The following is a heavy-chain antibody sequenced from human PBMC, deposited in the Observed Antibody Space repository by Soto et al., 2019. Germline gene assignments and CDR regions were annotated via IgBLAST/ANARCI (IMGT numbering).Heavy chain of an antibody. CDR1: GFTFTRYS. V-gene: IGHV3-21*06. J-gene: IGHJ4*02. CDR2: ISSTTNYI. CDR3: ARESEDLTANFDY. Sequence: PGGSLRLSCAASGFTFTRYSMNWVRQAPGKGLEWVSSISSTTNYIYYGDSMKGRFTISRDNAKNSLYLEMNSLRAEDTAVYYCARESEDLTANFDYWGQGTLVTVSS.